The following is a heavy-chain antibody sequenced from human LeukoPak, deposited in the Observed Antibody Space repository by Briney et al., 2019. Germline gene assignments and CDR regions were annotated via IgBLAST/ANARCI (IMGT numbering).Heavy chain of an antibody. D-gene: IGHD3-3*01. Sequence: GGSLRLSCAASGFTFSSYSMNWVRQAPGKGLEWGPYISSSSSTIYYADSVKGRFTISRDNAKNSLYLQMNSLRAEDTAVCYCARASYDFWSGYYPIDYWGQGTLVTVSS. J-gene: IGHJ4*02. CDR1: GFTFSSYS. V-gene: IGHV3-48*01. CDR2: ISSSSSTI. CDR3: ARASYDFWSGYYPIDY.